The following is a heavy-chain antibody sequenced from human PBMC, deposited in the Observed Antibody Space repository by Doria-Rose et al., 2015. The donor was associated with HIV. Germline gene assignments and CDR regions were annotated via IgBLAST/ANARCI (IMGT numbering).Heavy chain of an antibody. V-gene: IGHV2-26*01. CDR3: ARIKSSRWYHKYYFDF. Sequence: ETGPVLVKPTETLTLTCTVSGVSLSSPGMGVSWIRQPPGKALEWLANIFSDDEISYRTSLKSRLNISRGTSKSKVVLTMTDMDPVDTATYYCARIKSSRWYHKYYFDFWGQGTLVIVSA. D-gene: IGHD6-13*01. J-gene: IGHJ4*02. CDR1: GVSLSSPGMG. CDR2: IFSDDEI.